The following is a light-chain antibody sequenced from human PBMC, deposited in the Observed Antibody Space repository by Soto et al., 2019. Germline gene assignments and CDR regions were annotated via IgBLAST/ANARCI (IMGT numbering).Light chain of an antibody. Sequence: DIVMTQSPDSLAVSLGERATINCKSSQSVLFSSNNKKYLPWYQQKPGQPPKLLIYWASTRESGVPDRFSGSGSGTDFTLTISSLQAEDVAVYYCQQYYSTPTFGQGTKVDIK. V-gene: IGKV4-1*01. CDR3: QQYYSTPT. J-gene: IGKJ1*01. CDR2: WAS. CDR1: QSVLFSSNNKKY.